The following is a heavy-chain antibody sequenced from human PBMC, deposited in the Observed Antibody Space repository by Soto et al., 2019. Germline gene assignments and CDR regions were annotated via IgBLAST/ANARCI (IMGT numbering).Heavy chain of an antibody. D-gene: IGHD6-6*01. CDR1: GFTFSSFP. J-gene: IGHJ4*02. CDR3: ARGGWQQLVTGGYSDS. V-gene: IGHV3-30-3*01. Sequence: GGSLRLSCAASGFTFSSFPMHWVRQAPGKRLEWVAVISNDGSNKYYADSVKGRFTISRDNSKNTLYLLMNSLRPDDTAVFYCARGGWQQLVTGGYSDSWGQGTLVTVSS. CDR2: ISNDGSNK.